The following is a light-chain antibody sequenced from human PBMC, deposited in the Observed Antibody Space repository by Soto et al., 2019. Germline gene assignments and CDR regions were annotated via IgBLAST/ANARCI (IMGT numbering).Light chain of an antibody. J-gene: IGKJ4*01. CDR3: QQYGSSTLT. V-gene: IGKV3-20*01. CDR2: GAS. CDR1: QSVSSTF. Sequence: DIVLTQSPGTLSLSPGERVTLSCRASQSVSSTFLAWYQQKPGQAPRLLIYGASSRATGIPDRFSGSGSGTDFTLTISRLEPEDFAVYYCQQYGSSTLTFGGGTKVEIK.